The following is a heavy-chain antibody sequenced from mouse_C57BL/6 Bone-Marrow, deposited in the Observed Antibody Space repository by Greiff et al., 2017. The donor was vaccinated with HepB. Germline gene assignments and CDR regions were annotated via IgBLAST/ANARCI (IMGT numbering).Heavy chain of an antibody. CDR2: IDPNSGGT. CDR3: ARAGIITTVVATEHWYFDV. Sequence: VQLQQSGAELVKPGASVKLSCKASGYTFTSYWMHWVKQRPGRGLEWIGRIDPNSGGTKYNEKFKSKATLTVDKPSSTAYMQLSSLTSEDSAVYDCARAGIITTVVATEHWYFDVWGTGTTVTVSS. V-gene: IGHV1-72*01. CDR1: GYTFTSYW. J-gene: IGHJ1*03. D-gene: IGHD1-1*01.